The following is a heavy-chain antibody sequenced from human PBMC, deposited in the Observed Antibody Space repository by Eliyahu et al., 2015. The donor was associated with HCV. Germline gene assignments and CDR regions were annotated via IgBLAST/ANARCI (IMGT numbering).Heavy chain of an antibody. Sequence: QVTLKESGPVLVKPTETLTLTCTVSGFSXXNARMGVSWIRQPPGKALEWLAPIFSNDEKSYSTSLKSRLTISKDTSKSQVVLTMTNMDPVDTATYYCARTDCSSTSCGWFDPWGQGTLVTVSS. CDR3: ARTDCSSTSCGWFDP. CDR1: GFSXXNARMG. V-gene: IGHV2-26*01. CDR2: IFSNDEK. D-gene: IGHD2-2*01. J-gene: IGHJ5*02.